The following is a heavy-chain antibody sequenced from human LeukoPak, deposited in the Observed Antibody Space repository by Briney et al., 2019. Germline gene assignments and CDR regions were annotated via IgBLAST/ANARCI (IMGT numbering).Heavy chain of an antibody. V-gene: IGHV3-21*01. CDR2: ITSSSNSI. J-gene: IGHJ4*02. CDR1: GFTFSIYV. CDR3: ARDRGYFDN. Sequence: GGSLRLSCAASGFTFSIYVMNRGRRAPSPEIEWLSSITSSSNSIYYADSVKGRFPISRDNVQTSLYLQMNSPRAEDTAMYYCARDRGYFDNWGQGTLVTVSS.